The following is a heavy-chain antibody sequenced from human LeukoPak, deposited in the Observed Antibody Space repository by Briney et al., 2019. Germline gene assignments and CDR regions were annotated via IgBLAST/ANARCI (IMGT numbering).Heavy chain of an antibody. CDR1: GYTFTSYD. CDR2: MNPNSGNT. J-gene: IGHJ6*03. CDR3: ARGRPVVPAAIPLPGYMDV. Sequence: ASVKVSCKASGYTFTSYDINWVRQATGQGLEWMGWMNPNSGNTGYAQKFQGRVTITRNTSISTAYMELSSLRSEDTAVYYCARGRPVVPAAIPLPGYMDVWGKGTTVTVSS. V-gene: IGHV1-8*03. D-gene: IGHD2-2*01.